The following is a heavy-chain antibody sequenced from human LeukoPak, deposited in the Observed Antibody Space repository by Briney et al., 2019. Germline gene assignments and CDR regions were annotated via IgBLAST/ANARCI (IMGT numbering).Heavy chain of an antibody. J-gene: IGHJ4*02. D-gene: IGHD3-22*01. V-gene: IGHV7-4-1*02. Sequence: ASVKVSCKDSGYTCSTYTMHWVRQAPGQGLEWMGWINTNTGNPTYAQGFTGRFVFSLDTSVSTAYLQISSLKAEDTAVYYCARGNYDSSGYQTRWGQGTLVTVSS. CDR3: ARGNYDSSGYQTR. CDR2: INTNTGNP. CDR1: GYTCSTYT.